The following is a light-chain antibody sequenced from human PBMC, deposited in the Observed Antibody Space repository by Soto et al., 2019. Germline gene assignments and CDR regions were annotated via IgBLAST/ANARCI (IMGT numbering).Light chain of an antibody. CDR3: GTWDDRVYASLV. V-gene: IGLV1-51*02. J-gene: IGLJ2*01. Sequence: QSVLTQPPSVSAAPGQTVTITCSGSHSNIGNNYVCWYQQVPGTAPKLLIFENDKRLSGVPDRFSGSKSATSATLDITGLQAGDEADYFCGTWDDRVYASLVFGGGTQLTVL. CDR1: HSNIGNNY. CDR2: END.